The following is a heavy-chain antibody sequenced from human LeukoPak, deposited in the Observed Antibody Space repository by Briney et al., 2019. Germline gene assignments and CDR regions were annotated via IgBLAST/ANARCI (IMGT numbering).Heavy chain of an antibody. CDR3: ASYVVGATSYYFDY. V-gene: IGHV4-4*02. Sequence: KASETLSLTCAVSGGSISSSNWWSWVRQPPVKGLEWIGEIYHSGSTNYNPSLKSRVTISVDKSKNQFSLKLSSVTAADTAVYYCASYVVGATSYYFDYWGQGTLVTVSS. CDR1: GGSISSSNW. D-gene: IGHD1-26*01. J-gene: IGHJ4*02. CDR2: IYHSGST.